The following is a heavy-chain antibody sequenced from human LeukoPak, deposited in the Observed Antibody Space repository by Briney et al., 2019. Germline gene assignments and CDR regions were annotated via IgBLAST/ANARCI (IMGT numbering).Heavy chain of an antibody. CDR2: IYYSGST. CDR3: VRVATGTNDAFDI. D-gene: IGHD1-1*01. CDR1: GGSISSYY. V-gene: IGHV4-59*01. Sequence: SETLSLTCTVSGGSISSYYWSWIRQPPGKGLEWIGYIYYSGSTNYNPSLKSRVTISVDTSKNQFSLKLSSVTAADTAVYYCVRVATGTNDAFDIWGQGTMVTVSS. J-gene: IGHJ3*02.